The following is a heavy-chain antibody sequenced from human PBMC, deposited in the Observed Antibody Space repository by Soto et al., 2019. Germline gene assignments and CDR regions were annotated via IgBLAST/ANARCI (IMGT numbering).Heavy chain of an antibody. D-gene: IGHD1-26*01. CDR3: ARAEWEPMYYFDY. V-gene: IGHV3-30-3*01. CDR2: ISYDGSNK. Sequence: QVQLVESGGGVVQPGRSLRLSCAASGFTFSSYAMHWVRQAPGKGLEWVAVISYDGSNKYYADSVKGRFTISRDNSKNTLYLQMNSLRAEDTAVYYCARAEWEPMYYFDYWGQGTLVTVSS. CDR1: GFTFSSYA. J-gene: IGHJ4*02.